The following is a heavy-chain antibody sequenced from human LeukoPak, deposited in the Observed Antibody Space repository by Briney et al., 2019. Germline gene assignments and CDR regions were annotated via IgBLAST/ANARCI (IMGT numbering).Heavy chain of an antibody. J-gene: IGHJ4*02. CDR3: SSRLFD. V-gene: IGHV3-74*01. CDR1: GFTFSSYW. D-gene: IGHD6-25*01. Sequence: GGSLRLSCAASGFTFSSYWMHWVRHAPGKGLVWVSCIKSDGSSTIYADSVKGRFTISRDNAKNTLYLQMNSLRAEDTAVYYCSSRLFDWGQGTLVTVSS. CDR2: IKSDGSST.